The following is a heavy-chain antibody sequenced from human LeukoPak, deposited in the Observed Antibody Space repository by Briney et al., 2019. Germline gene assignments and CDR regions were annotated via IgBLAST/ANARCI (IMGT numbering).Heavy chain of an antibody. D-gene: IGHD2-15*01. V-gene: IGHV3-48*03. CDR3: ARDIRYCSGGSCSYYFDY. J-gene: IGHJ4*02. CDR1: GFTFSSYE. CDR2: ISSSGSTI. Sequence: GGSLRLSCAASGFTFSSYEMNWVRQAPGKGLEWVSYISSSGSTIYYADSVKGRFTISRDNAKNSLYLQMNSLRAEDTALYHCARDIRYCSGGSCSYYFDYWGQGTLVTVSS.